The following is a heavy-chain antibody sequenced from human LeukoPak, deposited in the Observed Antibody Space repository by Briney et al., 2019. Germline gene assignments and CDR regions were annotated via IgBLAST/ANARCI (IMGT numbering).Heavy chain of an antibody. V-gene: IGHV4-59*01. D-gene: IGHD3-10*01. CDR2: IYSGST. Sequence: SETLSLTCSVSGASITSSYWSWIRQTPGKGLEWIGNIYSGSTNYNPSFESRVTVSLDTSKNQISLRLTSVTAADTALYYCARDGYGSGSYGWFDPLGPGNPGHRLL. CDR3: ARDGYGSGSYGWFDP. CDR1: GASITSSY. J-gene: IGHJ5*02.